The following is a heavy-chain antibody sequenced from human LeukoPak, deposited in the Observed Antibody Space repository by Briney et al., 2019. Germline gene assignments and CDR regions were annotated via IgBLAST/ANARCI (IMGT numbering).Heavy chain of an antibody. D-gene: IGHD2-21*02. CDR1: GYTSTGYN. CDR3: GRVVTGDGLVYIDY. V-gene: IGHV1-2*02. CDR2: IDPKNGVT. Sequence: ASLKVSCKASGYTSTGYNIQWLRQAPGQGVKWMGWIDPKNGVTTYGQKFQGRVTVTRDTSISTAYMELSRLTFYDTALYYCGRVVTGDGLVYIDYGGLGTLVTVSS. J-gene: IGHJ4*02.